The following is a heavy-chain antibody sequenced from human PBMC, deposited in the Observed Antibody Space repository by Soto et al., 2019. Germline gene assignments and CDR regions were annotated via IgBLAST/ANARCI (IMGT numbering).Heavy chain of an antibody. CDR3: TRVRYCSGGSCYFIDY. CDR1: GFTFGDYA. D-gene: IGHD2-15*01. V-gene: IGHV3-49*03. Sequence: GGSLRLSCTASGFTFGDYAMSWFRQAPGKGLEWVGFIRSKAYGGTTEYAASVKGRFTISRDDSKSIAYLQMNSLKTEDTAVYYCTRVRYCSGGSCYFIDYWGQGTLVTVSS. J-gene: IGHJ4*02. CDR2: IRSKAYGGTT.